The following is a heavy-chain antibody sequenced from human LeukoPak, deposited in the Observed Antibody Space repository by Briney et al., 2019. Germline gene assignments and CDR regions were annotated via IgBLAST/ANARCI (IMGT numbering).Heavy chain of an antibody. Sequence: PSETLSLTCTVSGGSISSYYWSWLRQPPGKGLAWIGYIYYSGSTNYNPSLKSRVTISVDTSKNQFSLKLSSVTAADTAVYYCARETDSGWYRTLDYWGQGTLVTVSS. J-gene: IGHJ4*02. CDR1: GGSISSYY. CDR2: IYYSGST. D-gene: IGHD6-19*01. CDR3: ARETDSGWYRTLDY. V-gene: IGHV4-59*01.